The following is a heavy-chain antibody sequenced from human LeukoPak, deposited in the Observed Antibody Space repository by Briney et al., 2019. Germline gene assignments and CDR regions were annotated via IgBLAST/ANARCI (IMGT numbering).Heavy chain of an antibody. CDR1: GFTFSSYS. CDR3: ARSRTGPNWFDP. CDR2: IHSSGTYI. Sequence: GGSLRLSCAASGFTFSSYSMNWVRQAPGKGLEWVSSIHSSGTYIYYADPVKGRFTISRDNAKNSLYLQMNSLRAEDTAVYYCARSRTGPNWFDPWGQGTLVTVSS. J-gene: IGHJ5*02. V-gene: IGHV3-21*01. D-gene: IGHD1-14*01.